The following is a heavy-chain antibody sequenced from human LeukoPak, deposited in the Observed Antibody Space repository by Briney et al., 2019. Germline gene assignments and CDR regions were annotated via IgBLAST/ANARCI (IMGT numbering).Heavy chain of an antibody. V-gene: IGHV4-59*05. J-gene: IGHJ4*02. D-gene: IGHD2-15*01. CDR2: VHYSGTT. Sequence: SETLSLTCTVSGGSVSTYYWSWIRQSAGKGLEWIGSVHYSGTTYYNPSLKSRVTISVDTSKNQFSLKLTSVTAADTAVYYCARHGWCSGGSCYLGAFGYWGQGTLATVSS. CDR1: GGSVSTYY. CDR3: ARHGWCSGGSCYLGAFGY.